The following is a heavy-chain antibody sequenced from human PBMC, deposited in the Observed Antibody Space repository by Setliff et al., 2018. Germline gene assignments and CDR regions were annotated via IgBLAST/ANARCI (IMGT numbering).Heavy chain of an antibody. CDR2: VSGSGMTR. Sequence: LKISCTASGFTFRKHALAWVRQAPGKGLQWVSSVSGSGMTRDYTDSVKGRFTVSRDSSQNKIHLQMDSLRAEDTGKYFCARADSDSYYPYYFDFWGQGVLVTVSS. D-gene: IGHD3-22*01. CDR1: GFTFRKHA. V-gene: IGHV3-23*01. CDR3: ARADSDSYYPYYFDF. J-gene: IGHJ4*02.